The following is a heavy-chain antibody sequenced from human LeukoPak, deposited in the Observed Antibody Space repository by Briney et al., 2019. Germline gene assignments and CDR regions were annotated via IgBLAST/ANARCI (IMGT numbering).Heavy chain of an antibody. CDR2: INPDGRDT. CDR1: GFTFNRCW. V-gene: IGHV3-7*01. Sequence: GGSLRLSCVVSGFTFNRCWMNWVRQAPGKGLEWVAHINPDGRDTYYVDSVKGRFTVSRDNAQNSMYLQMNSLRVEDTAVYYCTSWGDTTAEYFQRWGQGTLVTVPS. CDR3: TSWGDTTAEYFQR. D-gene: IGHD2-21*02. J-gene: IGHJ1*01.